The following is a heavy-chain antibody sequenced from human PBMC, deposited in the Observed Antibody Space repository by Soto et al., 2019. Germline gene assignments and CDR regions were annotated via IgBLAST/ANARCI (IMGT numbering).Heavy chain of an antibody. CDR2: ISSSSSYI. Sequence: LRLSCAASGFTFSSYSMNWVRRAPGKGLEWVSSISSSSSYIYYADSVKGRFTISRDNAKNSLYLQMNSLRAEDTAVYYCARVTTQGYGIDVCGRVTTVTVSS. V-gene: IGHV3-21*01. J-gene: IGHJ6*02. CDR1: GFTFSSYS. CDR3: ARVTTQGYGIDV. D-gene: IGHD3-22*01.